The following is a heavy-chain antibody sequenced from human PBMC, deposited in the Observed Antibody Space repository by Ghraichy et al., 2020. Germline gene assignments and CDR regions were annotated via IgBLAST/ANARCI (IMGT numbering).Heavy chain of an antibody. D-gene: IGHD5-24*01. CDR1: AFSFSSYA. CDR2: ISGSGGST. CDR3: AKGGRPRWLQFSVYYYYGMDV. J-gene: IGHJ6*02. Sequence: LSLTCAASAFSFSSYAMSWVRQAPGKGLEWVSPISGSGGSTYYADSVKGRFTISRDNSKNTLYLQMNSMRAEDTAVYYCAKGGRPRWLQFSVYYYYGMDVRGQGTTVTGSS. V-gene: IGHV3-23*01.